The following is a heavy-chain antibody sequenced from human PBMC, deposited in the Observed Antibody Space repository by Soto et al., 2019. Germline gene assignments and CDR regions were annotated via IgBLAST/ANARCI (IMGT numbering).Heavy chain of an antibody. CDR1: GGSITTSLYC. Sequence: SETLSLTCTVSGGSITTSLYCWGWIRQSPGKGLEWIGSIYYSGTTYYSPSLKSRVTISGDTSKNQFSLKVRSVTAADTAVYYCVRHHDTAMAYYNYYGMDVWGQGTTVTVSS. V-gene: IGHV4-39*01. D-gene: IGHD5-18*01. J-gene: IGHJ6*01. CDR3: VRHHDTAMAYYNYYGMDV. CDR2: IYYSGTT.